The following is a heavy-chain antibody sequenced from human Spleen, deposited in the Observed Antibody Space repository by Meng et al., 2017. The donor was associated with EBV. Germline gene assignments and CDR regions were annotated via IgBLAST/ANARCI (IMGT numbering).Heavy chain of an antibody. V-gene: IGHV3-21*01. D-gene: IGHD6-19*01. CDR2: IGSSSSYK. J-gene: IGHJ4*02. Sequence: EVQLVESWGGVVKARGSLRLSCADSGFTFSSYSMNWVRQAPGKGLECVSSIGSSSSYKYYTDSVKGRFTISRDNAKNTLYLQMNSLRAEDTAVYYCARDWSIAVAGTDNYWGQGTLVTVSS. CDR3: ARDWSIAVAGTDNY. CDR1: GFTFSSYS.